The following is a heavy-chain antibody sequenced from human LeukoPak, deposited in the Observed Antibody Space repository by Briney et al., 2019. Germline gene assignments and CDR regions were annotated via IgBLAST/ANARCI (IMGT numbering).Heavy chain of an antibody. D-gene: IGHD3-16*01. CDR1: GFSLSTRVMC. CDR2: IDWDDDK. V-gene: IGHV2-70*01. J-gene: IGHJ4*02. CDR3: AAHDYVSDY. Sequence: SGPTLVNPTQTLTLTFTISGFSLSTRVMCVSWIRQPPRKALGRLALIDWDDDKYYSTSLKTTLTISKDTSKNQAVPTMTNMEPVDTARYYCAAHDYVSDYWGEGTLVTVSS.